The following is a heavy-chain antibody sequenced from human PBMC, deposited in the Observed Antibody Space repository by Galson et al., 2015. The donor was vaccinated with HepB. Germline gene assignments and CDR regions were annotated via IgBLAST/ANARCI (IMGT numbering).Heavy chain of an antibody. CDR2: IWYDGNNK. D-gene: IGHD4-11*01. CDR1: GFIFSNYA. J-gene: IGHJ4*02. CDR3: ARDPIYSNYDTNLDF. V-gene: IGHV3-33*08. Sequence: SLRLSCAASGFIFSNYAMHRVRQAPGKGLDWVAAIWYDGNNKYYAASVKGRFTISRDNSKSTLYLHLNSLRAEDTAVYYCARDPIYSNYDTNLDFWGQGTLVTVSS.